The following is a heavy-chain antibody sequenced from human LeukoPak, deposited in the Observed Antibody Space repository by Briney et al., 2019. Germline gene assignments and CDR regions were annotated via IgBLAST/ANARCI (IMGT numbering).Heavy chain of an antibody. D-gene: IGHD6-19*01. CDR3: AREQQWLVDH. CDR2: INHSGST. J-gene: IGHJ5*02. V-gene: IGHV4-34*01. Sequence: KPSETLSLTCAVYGGSFSGYYWSWIRQPPGKGLEWIGEINHSGSTNYNPSLKSRVTISVDTSKNQFSLKLTSVTAADTAVYYCAREQQWLVDHWGQGTLVTVSS. CDR1: GGSFSGYY.